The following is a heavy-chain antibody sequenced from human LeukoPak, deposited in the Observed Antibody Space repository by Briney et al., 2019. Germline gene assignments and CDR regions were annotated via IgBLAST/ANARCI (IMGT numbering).Heavy chain of an antibody. CDR3: AKDQTELPAYYYYMDV. D-gene: IGHD1-7*01. V-gene: IGHV3-30*02. CDR1: GFTFSSYG. Sequence: GGSLRLSCAASGFTFSSYGMHWVRQAPGKGLEWVAFIRYDGSNKYYADSVKGRFTISRDNSKDTLYLQMNSLRAEDTAVYYCAKDQTELPAYYYYMDVWGKGTTVTVSS. CDR2: IRYDGSNK. J-gene: IGHJ6*03.